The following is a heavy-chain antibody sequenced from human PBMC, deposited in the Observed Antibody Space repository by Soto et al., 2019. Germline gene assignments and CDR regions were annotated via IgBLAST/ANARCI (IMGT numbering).Heavy chain of an antibody. Sequence: ASVKVSCKVSGYTLTELSIHWVRQAPGKGLEWMGGFDPEDGETIYAQKFQGRVTMTEDTSTDTAYMELSSLRSEDTAVYYCATVQQNGATFDYWGQGTLVTVSS. CDR1: GYTLTELS. D-gene: IGHD1-26*01. J-gene: IGHJ4*02. V-gene: IGHV1-24*01. CDR2: FDPEDGET. CDR3: ATVQQNGATFDY.